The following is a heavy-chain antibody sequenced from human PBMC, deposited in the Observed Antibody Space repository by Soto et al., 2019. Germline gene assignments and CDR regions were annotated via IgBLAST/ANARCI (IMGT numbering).Heavy chain of an antibody. D-gene: IGHD3-22*01. CDR1: GGSISSSSYY. Sequence: SETLSLTCTVSGGSISSSSYYWGWIRQPPGKGREWIGSIYYSGSTYYNPSLKSRVTISVDTSKNQFSLKLSSVTAADTAVYYCASSYDSSGYPLFYFDYWGQGTLVTVSS. J-gene: IGHJ4*02. CDR3: ASSYDSSGYPLFYFDY. V-gene: IGHV4-39*01. CDR2: IYYSGST.